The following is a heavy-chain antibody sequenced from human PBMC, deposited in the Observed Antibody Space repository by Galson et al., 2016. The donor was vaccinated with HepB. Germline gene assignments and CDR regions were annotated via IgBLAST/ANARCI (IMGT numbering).Heavy chain of an antibody. CDR3: ARACRGGYGGNVCY. CDR1: GFTFRSYS. D-gene: IGHD4-23*01. V-gene: IGHV3-30*04. J-gene: IGHJ4*02. CDR2: TLYDGSET. Sequence: SLRLSCAASGFTFRSYSIHWVRQAPGQGLEWVAVTLYDGSETYYADSVKGRFTMSRDTSKNTVYLQMNSLRGEDTANYHCARACRGGYGGNVCYWGQGTLVTVSS.